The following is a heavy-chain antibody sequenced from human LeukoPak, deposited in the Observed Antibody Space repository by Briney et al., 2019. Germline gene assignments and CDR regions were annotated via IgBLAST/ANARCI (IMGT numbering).Heavy chain of an antibody. J-gene: IGHJ4*02. D-gene: IGHD3-22*01. CDR1: GYTFTGYY. CDR2: INPNSGGT. CDR3: AREYYYDSSGYFDY. Sequence: GASVKVSCKASGYTFTGYYMHWVRQAPGQGLEWMGWINPNSGGTNYAQKFQGRVTMTRDTSISTAYMELSRLRSDDTAVYYCAREYYYDSSGYFDYWGQGTLVTVSS. V-gene: IGHV1-2*02.